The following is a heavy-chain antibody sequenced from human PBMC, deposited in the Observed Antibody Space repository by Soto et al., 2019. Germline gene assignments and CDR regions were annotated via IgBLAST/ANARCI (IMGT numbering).Heavy chain of an antibody. J-gene: IGHJ4*02. CDR3: AAQTPYYYDSSGYRAQGQFDD. CDR1: GYTLTELS. Sequence: GASVKVSCKVSGYTLTELSMHWVRQAPGKGLEWMGGFDPEDGETIYAQKFQGRVTMTEDTSTDTAYMELSSLRSEDTAVYYCAAQTPYYYDSSGYRAQGQFDDWGQGTLVTVSS. D-gene: IGHD3-22*01. V-gene: IGHV1-24*01. CDR2: FDPEDGET.